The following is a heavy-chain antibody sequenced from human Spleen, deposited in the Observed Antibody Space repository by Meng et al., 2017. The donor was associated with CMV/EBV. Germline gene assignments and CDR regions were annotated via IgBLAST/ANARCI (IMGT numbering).Heavy chain of an antibody. J-gene: IGHJ4*02. CDR3: ARGIGYCSSTSCYTSADYFDY. CDR1: GYY. V-gene: IGHV4-34*01. Sequence: GYYWSWIRQPPGKGLEWIGEINHSGSTNYNPSLKSRVTISVDTSKNQFSLKLSSATAADTAVYYCARGIGYCSSTSCYTSADYFDYWGQGTLVTVSS. CDR2: INHSGST. D-gene: IGHD2-2*02.